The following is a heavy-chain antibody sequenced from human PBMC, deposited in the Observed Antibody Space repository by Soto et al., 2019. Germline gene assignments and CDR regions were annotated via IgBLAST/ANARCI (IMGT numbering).Heavy chain of an antibody. CDR2: IYYNDDR. D-gene: IGHD5-12*01. CDR3: AHSDGGYEIIYFDF. CDR1: GFSFTTAGVA. V-gene: IGHV2-5*01. Sequence: GPTLVNPTQTLTLTCTFSGFSFTTAGVAVGWVRQTPGGALEWLTLIYYNDDRRFSPSLKTRLTITGDTSKNQVVLSLTNVDPGDTATYFCAHSDGGYEIIYFDFWGQGIPVTVSS. J-gene: IGHJ4*02.